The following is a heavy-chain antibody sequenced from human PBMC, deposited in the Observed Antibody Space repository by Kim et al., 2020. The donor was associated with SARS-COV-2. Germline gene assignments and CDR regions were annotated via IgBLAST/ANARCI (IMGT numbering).Heavy chain of an antibody. Sequence: SETLSLTCTVSGGSISSGGYYWSWIRQHPGKGLEWIGYIYYSGSTYYNPSLKSRVTISVDTSKNQFSLKLSSVTAADTAVYYFARSRGSRVTMIVVVIDAFDIWGQGTMVTVSS. V-gene: IGHV4-31*03. D-gene: IGHD3-22*01. CDR1: GGSISSGGYY. CDR2: IYYSGST. J-gene: IGHJ3*02. CDR3: ARSRGSRVTMIVVVIDAFDI.